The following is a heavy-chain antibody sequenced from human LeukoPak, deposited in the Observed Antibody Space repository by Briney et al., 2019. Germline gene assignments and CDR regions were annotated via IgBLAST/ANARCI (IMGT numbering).Heavy chain of an antibody. J-gene: IGHJ4*02. CDR1: GGSISNYY. CDR2: IYYSGST. D-gene: IGHD3/OR15-3a*01. Sequence: SETLSLTCTVSGGSISNYYWGWIRQPPGEGLEWIGSIYYSGSTYYNSSLQSRVTISVHMSNNQFALKLSSVTAADTAVYYCARQTGSGLFILPGGQGTLVTVSS. V-gene: IGHV4-39*06. CDR3: ARQTGSGLFILP.